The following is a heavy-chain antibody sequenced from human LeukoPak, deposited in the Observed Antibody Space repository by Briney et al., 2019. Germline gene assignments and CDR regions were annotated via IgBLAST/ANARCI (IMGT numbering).Heavy chain of an antibody. CDR1: GFTFSSHA. V-gene: IGHV3-64*05. D-gene: IGHD3-9*01. CDR3: ARPLYYDILTGYDGNDY. Sequence: GGSLRLSCSASGFTFSSHAMHWVRQAPGKGLEYVSAISSNGDSTYYADSVKGRFTISRDNSKNTLYFQMSSLRAEDTAVYYCARPLYYDILTGYDGNDYWGQGTLVTVSS. CDR2: ISSNGDST. J-gene: IGHJ4*02.